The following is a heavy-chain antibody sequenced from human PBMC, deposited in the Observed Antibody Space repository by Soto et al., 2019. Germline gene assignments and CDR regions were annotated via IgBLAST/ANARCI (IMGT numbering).Heavy chain of an antibody. J-gene: IGHJ5*02. CDR1: GYIFTNND. Sequence: ASVKVSCKASGYIFTNNDVSWVRQATGQGLEWMGWMNPGSGDTGYAQKFQGRVTMTRDISIATAYMELSSLRSDDTAICYCARMATFGSLNWFDPWGQETLVTVSS. V-gene: IGHV1-8*01. CDR2: MNPGSGDT. D-gene: IGHD3-16*01. CDR3: ARMATFGSLNWFDP.